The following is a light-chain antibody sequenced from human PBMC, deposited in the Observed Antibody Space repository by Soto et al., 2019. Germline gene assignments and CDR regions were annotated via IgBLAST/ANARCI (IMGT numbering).Light chain of an antibody. CDR1: QSISSW. J-gene: IGKJ1*01. V-gene: IGKV1-5*01. CDR2: DAS. Sequence: DIQMTQSPSTLSASVGDRFTITCLASQSISSWLAWYQQKPGKAPKLLIYDASSLESGVPSRFSGSGSGTEFTLTISSLQPDDFATYYCQQYNSYSWTFGQGTMVDIK. CDR3: QQYNSYSWT.